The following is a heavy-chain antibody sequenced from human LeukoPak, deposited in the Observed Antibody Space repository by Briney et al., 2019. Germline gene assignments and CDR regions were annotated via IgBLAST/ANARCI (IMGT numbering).Heavy chain of an antibody. CDR1: GGTFSSYA. V-gene: IGHV1-69*13. J-gene: IGHJ5*02. D-gene: IGHD6-13*01. CDR2: IIPIFGTA. CDR3: ARLGQIAAAGHNWFDT. Sequence: SVKVSCKASGGTFSSYAISWVRQAPGQGLEWMGGIIPIFGTANYAQKFQGRVTITADGSTSTAYMELSSLRSEDTAVYYCARLGQIAAAGHNWFDTWGQGTLVTVSS.